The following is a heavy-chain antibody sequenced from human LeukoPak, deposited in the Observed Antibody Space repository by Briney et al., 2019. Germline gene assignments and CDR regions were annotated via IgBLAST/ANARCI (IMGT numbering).Heavy chain of an antibody. Sequence: PSETLSLTCTVSGGSISSYYWSWIRQPPGKGLEWIGYIYYSGSTTYNPSLKSRVTISVDRSKNQFSLKLSSVTAADTAVYYCAREQYDILTGYYTFFDYWGQGTLVTVSS. V-gene: IGHV4-59*01. CDR1: GGSISSYY. D-gene: IGHD3-9*01. CDR3: AREQYDILTGYYTFFDY. J-gene: IGHJ4*02. CDR2: IYYSGST.